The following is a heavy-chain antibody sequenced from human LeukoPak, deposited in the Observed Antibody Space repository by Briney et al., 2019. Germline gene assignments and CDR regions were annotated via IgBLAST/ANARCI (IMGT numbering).Heavy chain of an antibody. J-gene: IGHJ4*02. CDR1: GGSINNYY. CDR2: IYYRGST. D-gene: IGHD3-22*01. CDR3: AKGYYYDSSGYYYYFDY. V-gene: IGHV4-59*01. Sequence: SETLSLTCTVSGGSINNYYWSWIRQPPGKGLEWIGYIYYRGSTSYNPSLKSRVTISVDTSKNQFSLKLISVTAADTAVYYCAKGYYYDSSGYYYYFDYWGQGTLVTVSS.